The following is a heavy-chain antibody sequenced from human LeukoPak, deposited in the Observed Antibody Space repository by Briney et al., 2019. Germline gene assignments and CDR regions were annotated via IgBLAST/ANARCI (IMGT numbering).Heavy chain of an antibody. Sequence: GGSLRLSCAASGFTFSSYDMTWVRQAPGRGLEWVSSIRPSGDNTYYADSVKGRFTISRDNAKNSLYLQMNSLRAEDTAVYYCARAGITIFAFDPWGQGTLVTVSS. CDR1: GFTFSSYD. V-gene: IGHV3-21*01. J-gene: IGHJ5*02. CDR2: IRPSGDNT. CDR3: ARAGITIFAFDP. D-gene: IGHD3-9*01.